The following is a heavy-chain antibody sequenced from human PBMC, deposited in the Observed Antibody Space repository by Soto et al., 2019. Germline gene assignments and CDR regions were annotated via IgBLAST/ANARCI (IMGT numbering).Heavy chain of an antibody. J-gene: IGHJ4*02. D-gene: IGHD4-17*01. CDR2: VHYSGST. CDR3: ASFSGAAYGDYGGGINY. Sequence: SETLSLTCTVSGGSISGSSYYWGWIRQPPGKGLECIGSVHYSGSTDFNPSLKSRVTISVDTSKNQFSLKLTSVTAADTAVYFCASFSGAAYGDYGGGINYWGQGTLVTVSS. V-gene: IGHV4-39*01. CDR1: GGSISGSSYY.